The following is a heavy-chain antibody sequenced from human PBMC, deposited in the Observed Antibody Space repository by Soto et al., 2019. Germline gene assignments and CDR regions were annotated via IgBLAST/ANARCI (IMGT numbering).Heavy chain of an antibody. CDR2: IYYSGST. D-gene: IGHD3-10*01. V-gene: IGHV4-28*01. CDR3: ARSHSSSGVYFDY. Sequence: PSETLSLTCAVSGYSISSSNWWGWIRQPPGKGLEWIGYIYYSGSTYYNPSLKRRVTMSVDTSKNEFSLKLSAVTAVDPAVYYCARSHSSSGVYFDYWGQGTLVTVSS. J-gene: IGHJ4*02. CDR1: GYSISSSNW.